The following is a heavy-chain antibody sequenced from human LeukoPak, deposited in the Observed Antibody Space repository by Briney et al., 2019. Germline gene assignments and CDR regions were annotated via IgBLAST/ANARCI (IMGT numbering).Heavy chain of an antibody. J-gene: IGHJ4*02. CDR3: AREILGSAFSFDY. CDR1: GFTFRSYT. Sequence: GRSLRLSCAASGFTFRSYTLHWVRQAPGKGLEWVAVILYDGRTTNYAESVRGRFTISRDTSENTLYLQMNNLRPEDTAIYYCAREILGSAFSFDYWGQGTLVTVSS. CDR2: ILYDGRTT. D-gene: IGHD1-26*01. V-gene: IGHV3-30*04.